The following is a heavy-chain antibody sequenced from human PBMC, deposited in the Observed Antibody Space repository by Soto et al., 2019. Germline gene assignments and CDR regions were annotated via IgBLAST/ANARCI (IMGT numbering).Heavy chain of an antibody. CDR1: GGSISSYY. CDR2: IYYSGST. J-gene: IGHJ6*02. Sequence: SETLSLTCTVSGGSISSYYWSWIRQPPGKGLEWIGYIYYSGSTNYNPSLKSRVTISVDTSKNQFSLKLSSVTAADTAVYYCARARKVNRLTGPGYYGMDVWGQGTTVTVSS. CDR3: ARARKVNRLTGPGYYGMDV. D-gene: IGHD3-9*01. V-gene: IGHV4-59*01.